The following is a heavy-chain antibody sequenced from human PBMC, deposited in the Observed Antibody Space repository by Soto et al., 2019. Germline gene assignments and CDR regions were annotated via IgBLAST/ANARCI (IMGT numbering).Heavy chain of an antibody. CDR3: TKGISV. D-gene: IGHD3-10*01. CDR2: ISNTGST. V-gene: IGHV4-59*01. CDR1: GGPISGYY. Sequence: PSETLSLTCTVSGGPISGYYWKWFRQPPGKGLEWVGSISNTGSTSSSPSLESRVTISVDTSKNQFSLGLNSVTAADTAVYYCTKGISVWGQGTLVTAPQ. J-gene: IGHJ4*02.